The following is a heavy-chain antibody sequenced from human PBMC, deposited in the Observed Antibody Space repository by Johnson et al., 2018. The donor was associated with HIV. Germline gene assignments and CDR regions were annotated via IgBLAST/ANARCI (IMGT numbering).Heavy chain of an antibody. CDR1: GFTLSGYD. V-gene: IGHV3-13*01. CDR3: ARRSARSCGFDL. J-gene: IGHJ3*01. D-gene: IGHD2-21*01. CDR2: IDSVGDT. Sequence: VQLVESVGGLVQPGGSLRLSCAASGFTLSGYDMHWVRQATGKGLEWVSEIDSVGDTYYPPSVKGRLTTSRENANNSLYLEMSSLRAGDTAVYYCARRSARSCGFDLWGQGTMVTVSS.